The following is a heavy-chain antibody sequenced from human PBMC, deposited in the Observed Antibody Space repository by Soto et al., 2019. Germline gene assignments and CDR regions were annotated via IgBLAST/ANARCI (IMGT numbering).Heavy chain of an antibody. CDR3: ANFSVAGSYAFDI. V-gene: IGHV3-30*18. D-gene: IGHD6-19*01. Sequence: GGSLRLSCADSGFTFSSYGMHWVRQAPGKGLEWVAVISYDGSNKYYADSVKGRFTISRDNSKNTLYLQMNSLRAEDTAVYYCANFSVAGSYAFDIWGQGTMVTVSS. CDR1: GFTFSSYG. CDR2: ISYDGSNK. J-gene: IGHJ3*02.